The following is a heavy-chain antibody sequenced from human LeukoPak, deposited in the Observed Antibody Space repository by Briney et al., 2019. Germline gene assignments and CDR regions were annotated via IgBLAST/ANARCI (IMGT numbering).Heavy chain of an antibody. CDR2: MNPNSGNT. CDR1: GYTFTGYY. D-gene: IGHD7-27*01. Sequence: GASVKVSCKASGYTFTGYYMHWVRQAPGQGLEWMGWMNPNSGNTGYAQKFQGRVTMTRNTSISTAYMELSSLRSEDTAVYYCARGAGDAYYYYYGMDVWGQGTTVTVSS. CDR3: ARGAGDAYYYYYGMDV. J-gene: IGHJ6*02. V-gene: IGHV1-8*02.